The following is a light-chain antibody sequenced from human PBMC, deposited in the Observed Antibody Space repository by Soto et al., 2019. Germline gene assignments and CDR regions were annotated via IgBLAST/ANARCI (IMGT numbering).Light chain of an antibody. CDR2: EGT. V-gene: IGLV2-14*02. CDR3: SSYTSSSTFYV. J-gene: IGLJ1*01. CDR1: TTDVGSYNL. Sequence: QSALTQPASVSGSPGQSLTISCTGTTTDVGSYNLVSWYQHHPGKAPKLIIYEGTKRPSGVSYRFSGSKSGNTASLTISGLQAEDEADYYCSSYTSSSTFYVFGTGTKLTVL.